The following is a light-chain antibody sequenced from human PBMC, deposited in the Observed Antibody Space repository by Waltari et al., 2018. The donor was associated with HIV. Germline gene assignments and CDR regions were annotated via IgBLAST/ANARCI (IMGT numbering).Light chain of an antibody. CDR2: EVY. CDR1: TSDISDFNF. J-gene: IGLJ3*02. V-gene: IGLV2-14*01. Sequence: HSALTQPASVSGSPGQSITISCTGPTSDISDFNFVSWYQQSPGRAPKLIIFEVYSLPSGISDRFSGSRSGVTASLTISALRAEDEADYFCSSYSARGFVVFGGGTKVTVL. CDR3: SSYSARGFVV.